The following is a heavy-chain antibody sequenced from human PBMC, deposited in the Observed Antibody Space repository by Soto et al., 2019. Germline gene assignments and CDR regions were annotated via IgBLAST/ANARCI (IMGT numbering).Heavy chain of an antibody. D-gene: IGHD4-17*01. CDR1: GGSISSGDYY. Sequence: TLSLTCTVSGGSISSGDYYWSWIRQPPGKGLEWIGYIYYSGSTYYNPSLRSRLTISVDTSKNQFSLKLSSVTAADTAVYCCARLGPTTVPTSYFTGNYNGMDVWGQGTKVTVSS. CDR2: IYYSGST. V-gene: IGHV4-30-4*01. J-gene: IGHJ6*02. CDR3: ARLGPTTVPTSYFTGNYNGMDV.